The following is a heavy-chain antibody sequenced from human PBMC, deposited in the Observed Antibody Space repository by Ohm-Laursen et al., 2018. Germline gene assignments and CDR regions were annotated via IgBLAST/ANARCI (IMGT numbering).Heavy chain of an antibody. D-gene: IGHD1-26*01. CDR2: IYYSGST. CDR3: AGAPNLYYFDY. J-gene: IGHJ4*02. Sequence: TLSLTCAVSGGSISSYYWSWIRQPPGKGLEWIGYIYYSGSTNYNPSLKSRVTISINTSKNQFSLQLRFVTAADTAVYHCAGAPNLYYFDYWGQGTLVTVSS. CDR1: GGSISSYY. V-gene: IGHV4-59*08.